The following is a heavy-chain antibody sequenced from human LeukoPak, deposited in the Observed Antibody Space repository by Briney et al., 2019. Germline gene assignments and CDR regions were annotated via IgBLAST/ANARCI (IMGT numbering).Heavy chain of an antibody. CDR2: IYTSGSI. CDR3: ALSNYDILTGASDYYYYYMDV. CDR1: GGSMSSYY. J-gene: IGHJ6*03. D-gene: IGHD3-9*01. V-gene: IGHV4-4*07. Sequence: NPSETLTFTCTVSGGSMSSYYWSWIRQSAGKGLEWIGCIYTSGSIHYNPSLKSRVTMSVDTSKNQFSLKLSSVTAADTAVYYCALSNYDILTGASDYYYYYMDVWGKGTTVTISS.